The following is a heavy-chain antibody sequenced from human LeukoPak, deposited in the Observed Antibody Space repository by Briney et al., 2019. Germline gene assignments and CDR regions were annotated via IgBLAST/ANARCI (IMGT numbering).Heavy chain of an antibody. CDR3: ARGTTKGYYCDSSGYYTK. CDR1: GGSINSYY. J-gene: IGHJ4*02. Sequence: SETLSLTCNVSGGSINSYYWGWFRQPPGKRLECIGYIYYSGRTTYNPSLKSRVTISVDTSTNRISLKLTSVTAADTAVYFCARGTTKGYYCDSSGYYTKWGQGTLVTVSS. D-gene: IGHD3-22*01. V-gene: IGHV4-59*12. CDR2: IYYSGRT.